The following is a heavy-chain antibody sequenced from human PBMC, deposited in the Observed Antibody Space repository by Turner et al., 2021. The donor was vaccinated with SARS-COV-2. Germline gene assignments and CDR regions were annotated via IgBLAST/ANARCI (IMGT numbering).Heavy chain of an antibody. Sequence: QLQLQESGPGLVKPSETLSLTCTVSGGSISSSSYYWGWIRQPPGKGLEWIGNIFYSGSTYYNPSLKSRVTISVDTSKNQFSLKLSSVTAADTAVYYCARQVSILGRWLAPFDSWGQGTLVTVSS. CDR2: IFYSGST. V-gene: IGHV4-39*01. CDR1: GGSISSSSYY. CDR3: ARQVSILGRWLAPFDS. D-gene: IGHD5-12*01. J-gene: IGHJ4*02.